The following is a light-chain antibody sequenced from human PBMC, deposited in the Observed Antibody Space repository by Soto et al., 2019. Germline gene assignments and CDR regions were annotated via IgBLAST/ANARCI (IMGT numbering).Light chain of an antibody. Sequence: QSALTQPPSASGSPGQSVTLSCTGTSSEVGAYKYVSWYQHYPGKAPKLMIYEVTKRPSGVPDRFSGSKSGNTASLTVSGLQAEDEADYYCTSYVGNDIWVFGGGTKLTVL. V-gene: IGLV2-8*01. CDR2: EVT. CDR3: TSYVGNDIWV. J-gene: IGLJ3*02. CDR1: SSEVGAYKY.